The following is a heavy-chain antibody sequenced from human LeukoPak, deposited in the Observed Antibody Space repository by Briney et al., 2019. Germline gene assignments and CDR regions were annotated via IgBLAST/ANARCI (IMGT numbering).Heavy chain of an antibody. CDR3: ARGLKTYYYGSGSQGEAFDI. J-gene: IGHJ3*02. Sequence: SETLSLTCAVYGGSFSGYYWSWIRQPPGKGLEWIGEINHSGSTNYNPSLKSRVTISVDTSKNQFSLKLSSATAADTAVYYCARGLKTYYYGSGSQGEAFDIWGQGTMVTVSS. V-gene: IGHV4-34*01. D-gene: IGHD3-10*01. CDR2: INHSGST. CDR1: GGSFSGYY.